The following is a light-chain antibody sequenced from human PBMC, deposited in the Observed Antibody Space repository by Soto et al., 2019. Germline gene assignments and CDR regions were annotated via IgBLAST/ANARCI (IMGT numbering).Light chain of an antibody. Sequence: QSALTQPASVSGSPGQSITISCTGTSSDIGGYNYVSWYQQHPGKAPKLMIYGVTNRPSGVSNRFSGSKSGNTASLTISGLQAEDEADYYCSSHTSSATIYVFGTGTKVTVL. J-gene: IGLJ1*01. V-gene: IGLV2-14*01. CDR2: GVT. CDR3: SSHTSSATIYV. CDR1: SSDIGGYNY.